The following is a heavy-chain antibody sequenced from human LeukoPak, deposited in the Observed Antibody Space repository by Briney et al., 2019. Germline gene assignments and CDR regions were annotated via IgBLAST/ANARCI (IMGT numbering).Heavy chain of an antibody. Sequence: PGGSLRLSCAASGFTFSDYHMSWIRQAPGKGLEWVSYISKSGSIIHYGDSVKGRFTISRDNAKNSLYLQMNSLRAEDTAMYYCARSYDYGAEVYGMDVWGQGTTVTVSS. D-gene: IGHD4-17*01. J-gene: IGHJ6*02. V-gene: IGHV3-11*01. CDR2: ISKSGSII. CDR1: GFTFSDYH. CDR3: ARSYDYGAEVYGMDV.